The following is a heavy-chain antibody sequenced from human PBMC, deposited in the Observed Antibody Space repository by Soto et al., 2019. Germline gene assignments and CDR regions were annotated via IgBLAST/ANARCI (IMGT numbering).Heavy chain of an antibody. Sequence: GASVKVSCKASGFTFTGYYIHWVRQAPGQGLEWMAWIKPSSGGTSYAQKFQGRVTMTRDTSISTVSMELSSLRAEDTALYYCAKGPNDGMDVWGQGTTVTVSS. CDR3: AKGPNDGMDV. J-gene: IGHJ6*02. CDR2: IKPSSGGT. V-gene: IGHV1-2*02. CDR1: GFTFTGYY.